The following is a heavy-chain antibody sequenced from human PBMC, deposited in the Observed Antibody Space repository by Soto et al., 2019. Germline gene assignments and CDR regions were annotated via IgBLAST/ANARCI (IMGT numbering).Heavy chain of an antibody. D-gene: IGHD3-10*01. J-gene: IGHJ6*02. Sequence: SVKVSCKASGGTFSSYAISWVRQAPGQGLEWMGGIIPIFGTANYAQKFQGRVTITADKSTSTAYMELSSLRSEDTAAYYCARDPRSRGSGSYYYYYYGMDVWGQGTTVTVSS. CDR3: ARDPRSRGSGSYYYYYYGMDV. V-gene: IGHV1-69*06. CDR2: IIPIFGTA. CDR1: GGTFSSYA.